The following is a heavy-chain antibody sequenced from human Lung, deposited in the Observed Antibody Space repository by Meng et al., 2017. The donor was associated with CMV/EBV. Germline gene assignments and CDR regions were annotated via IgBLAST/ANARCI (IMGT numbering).Heavy chain of an antibody. Sequence: FCGFSLSTAGLGVGWVRQPPGKAPEWLALVYWNDDNRYSPSLRNRLTITKDTSKNQAVLTMSNMDPVDTATYYCAHYGDYRFGWYFDLWGRGTLVTVSS. CDR3: AHYGDYRFGWYFDL. CDR1: GFSLSTAGLG. D-gene: IGHD4-17*01. V-gene: IGHV2-5*01. CDR2: VYWNDDN. J-gene: IGHJ2*01.